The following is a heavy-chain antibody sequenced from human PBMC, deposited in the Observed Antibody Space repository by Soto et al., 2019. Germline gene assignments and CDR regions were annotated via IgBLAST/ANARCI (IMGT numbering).Heavy chain of an antibody. CDR2: INGDGSST. CDR1: GFTFSSYW. J-gene: IGHJ6*02. CDR3: ARGIQYRYGMDV. D-gene: IGHD5-18*01. V-gene: IGHV3-74*01. Sequence: EVQLVESGGGLVQPGGSLRLSCASAGFTFSSYWMHWVRQDPGKGLVWVSRINGDGSSTFYADSVKGRFTMSRDNAENTVYLQMNSLRVDDTALYYCARGIQYRYGMDVWGQGTTVTVSS.